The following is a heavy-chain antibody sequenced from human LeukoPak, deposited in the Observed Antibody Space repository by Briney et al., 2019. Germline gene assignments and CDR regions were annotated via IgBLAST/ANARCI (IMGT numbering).Heavy chain of an antibody. J-gene: IGHJ4*02. D-gene: IGHD3-10*01. V-gene: IGHV5-51*01. CDR3: ARGRPIDY. Sequence: GESLKISCKGSGYTFSTYWIGWVRQMPGRGLEWLGIIYPGDSDTRYSPSFQGQVTISADKSISTAYLQWSSLKASDTAIYYCARGRPIDYWGQGTLVTVSS. CDR2: IYPGDSDT. CDR1: GYTFSTYW.